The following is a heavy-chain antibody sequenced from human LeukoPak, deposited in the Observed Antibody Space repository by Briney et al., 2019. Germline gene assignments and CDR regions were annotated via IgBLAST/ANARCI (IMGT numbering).Heavy chain of an antibody. CDR1: GFTVSNNY. D-gene: IGHD3-16*01. CDR3: AGRRVLDASFDY. CDR2: IYSGDNT. J-gene: IGHJ4*02. V-gene: IGHV3-66*02. Sequence: GGSLRLSCAASGFTVSNNYMSWVRQAPGRGLEWVSVIYSGDNTYYVESVKGRFTISRDNSKNTLFLQMNRLRAEDAAVYYCAGRRVLDASFDYWGQGTLVTVSS.